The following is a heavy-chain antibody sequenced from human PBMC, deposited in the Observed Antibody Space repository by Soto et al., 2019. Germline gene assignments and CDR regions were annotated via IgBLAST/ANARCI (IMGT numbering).Heavy chain of an antibody. V-gene: IGHV5-51*01. CDR1: GYSFISYW. CDR2: IYPGDSDT. Sequence: PGESLKISCKGSGYSFISYWIGWVRQMPGKGLEWMGIIYPGDSDTRYSPSFQGQVTISADKSISTAYLQWSSLKASDTAMYYCARRVAARGELRDAFDIWGQGTMVTVSS. CDR3: ARRVAARGELRDAFDI. J-gene: IGHJ3*02. D-gene: IGHD6-6*01.